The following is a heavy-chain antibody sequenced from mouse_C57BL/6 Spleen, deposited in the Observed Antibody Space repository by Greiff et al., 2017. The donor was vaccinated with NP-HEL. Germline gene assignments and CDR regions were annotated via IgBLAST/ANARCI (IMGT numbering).Heavy chain of an antibody. CDR2: ISYDGSN. Sequence: EVHLVESGPGLVKPSQSLSLTCSVTGYSITSGYYWNWIRQFPGNKLEWMGYISYDGSNNYNPSLKNRISITRDTSKNKFVLKLNSVTTEDTATYYCAREKDYGPYCFDYWGQGTTLTVSS. CDR1: GYSITSGYY. J-gene: IGHJ2*01. V-gene: IGHV3-6*01. D-gene: IGHD1-1*01. CDR3: AREKDYGPYCFDY.